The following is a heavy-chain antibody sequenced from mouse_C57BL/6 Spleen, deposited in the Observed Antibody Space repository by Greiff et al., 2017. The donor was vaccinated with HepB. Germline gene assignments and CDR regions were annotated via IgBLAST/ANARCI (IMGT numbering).Heavy chain of an antibody. V-gene: IGHV1-64*01. CDR3: ARSGEFNYAMDY. Sequence: QVQLQQPGAELVKPGASVKLSCKASGYTFTSYWMHWVKQRPGQGLEWIGMIHPNSGSTNYNEKFKSKATLTVDKSSSTAYMQLSSLTSEDSAVYYCARSGEFNYAMDYWGQGTSVTVSS. J-gene: IGHJ4*01. D-gene: IGHD3-1*01. CDR2: IHPNSGST. CDR1: GYTFTSYW.